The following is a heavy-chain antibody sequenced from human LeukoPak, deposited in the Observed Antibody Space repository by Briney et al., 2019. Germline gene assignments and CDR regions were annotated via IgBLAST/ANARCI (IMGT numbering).Heavy chain of an antibody. CDR2: IYSGGST. Sequence: GGSLRLSCAASGFTVSSNYMNWVRQAPGKGLEWVSVIYSGGSTYYAASVKGRFTISRDNSKNTLYLQMNSLRAEDTAVYYCAREPYGGNLYYFDYWGQGTLVTVSS. CDR3: AREPYGGNLYYFDY. CDR1: GFTVSSNY. J-gene: IGHJ4*02. D-gene: IGHD4-23*01. V-gene: IGHV3-53*01.